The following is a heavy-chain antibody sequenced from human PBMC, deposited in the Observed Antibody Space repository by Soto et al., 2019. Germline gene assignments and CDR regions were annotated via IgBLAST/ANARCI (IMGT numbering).Heavy chain of an antibody. Sequence: SVKVSCKASGGTFSSYTISWVRQAPGQGLEWMGRIIPILGIANYAQKFQGRVTITADKSTSTAYMELSSLRSEDTAVYYCARGRGYDSSGYYYTSWFDPWGQGTLVTVSS. CDR3: ARGRGYDSSGYYYTSWFDP. D-gene: IGHD3-22*01. V-gene: IGHV1-69*02. CDR1: GGTFSSYT. CDR2: IIPILGIA. J-gene: IGHJ5*02.